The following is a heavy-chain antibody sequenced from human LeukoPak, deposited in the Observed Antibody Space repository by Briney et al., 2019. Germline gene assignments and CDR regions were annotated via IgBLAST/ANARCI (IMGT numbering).Heavy chain of an antibody. CDR3: ARGPAYCGADCYHYFLY. Sequence: GGSLRLSCAASGFTFSSYSMNWVRQAPGKGLEWVSYISSSSSMIYYADSVKGRFTISRDNAKNSLYLQMNSLRAEDTAVYYCARGPAYCGADCYHYFLYWGQGTLVTVSS. D-gene: IGHD2-21*02. V-gene: IGHV3-48*04. J-gene: IGHJ4*02. CDR2: ISSSSSMI. CDR1: GFTFSSYS.